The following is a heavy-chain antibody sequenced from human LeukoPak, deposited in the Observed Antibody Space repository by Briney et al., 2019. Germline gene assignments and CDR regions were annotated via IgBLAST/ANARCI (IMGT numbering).Heavy chain of an antibody. Sequence: PGGSLRLSCAASGFSFSGSAIYWVRQASGKGLEWVGRIRDRVNSYATQYAASLKGRFTISRDDSKNTAYLQMNSLKTEDTAVYYCHALGLTPTGGFSHDYWGQGTLVTVSS. CDR1: GFSFSGSA. D-gene: IGHD3-3*01. V-gene: IGHV3-73*01. J-gene: IGHJ4*02. CDR3: HALGLTPTGGFSHDY. CDR2: IRDRVNSYAT.